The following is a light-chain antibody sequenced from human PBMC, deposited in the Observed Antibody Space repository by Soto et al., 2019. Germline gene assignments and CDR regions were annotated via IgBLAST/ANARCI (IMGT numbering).Light chain of an antibody. Sequence: QSVLTQPASVSGSPGQSITISCTGTSSDVGGYDSVSWYQHHPGKAPKLMIYDVSNRSSGVSSRFSGSKFDNTASLTISGLQAEDEADYCCKSYTTRRTYVFGTGTKLTVL. CDR2: DVS. J-gene: IGLJ1*01. V-gene: IGLV2-14*03. CDR3: KSYTTRRTYV. CDR1: SSDVGGYDS.